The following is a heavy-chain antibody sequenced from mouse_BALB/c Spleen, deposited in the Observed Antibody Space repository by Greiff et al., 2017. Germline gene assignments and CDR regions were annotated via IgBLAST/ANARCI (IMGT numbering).Heavy chain of an antibody. CDR2: ISSGGGST. CDR3: ARPGSSYDYFDY. J-gene: IGHJ2*01. Sequence: EVQLVESGGGLVKPGGSLKLSCAASGFAFSSYDMSWVRQTPEKRLEWVVYISSGGGSTYYPDTVKGRFTISRDNAKNTLYLQMSSLKSEDTAMYYCARPGSSYDYFDYWGQGTTLTVAS. D-gene: IGHD1-1*01. CDR1: GFAFSSYD. V-gene: IGHV5-12-1*01.